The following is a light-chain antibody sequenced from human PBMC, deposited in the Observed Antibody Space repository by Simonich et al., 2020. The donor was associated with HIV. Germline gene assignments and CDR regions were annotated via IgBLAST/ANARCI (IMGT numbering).Light chain of an antibody. Sequence: DFVMTQSPDSLPVSLGERATINCKSSQSILYSSNNKNYIAWYQQKPGQPPKLLIYWASTRESGVPDRFSGSGSGTDFTLSISSLQAEDVAVYYCQQYYGTPLTFGGGTRVEIK. J-gene: IGKJ4*01. CDR2: WAS. CDR1: QSILYSSNNKNY. CDR3: QQYYGTPLT. V-gene: IGKV4-1*01.